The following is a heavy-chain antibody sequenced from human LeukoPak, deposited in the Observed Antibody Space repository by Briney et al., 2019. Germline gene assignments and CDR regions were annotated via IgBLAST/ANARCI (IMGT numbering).Heavy chain of an antibody. Sequence: GGSLRLSCAASGFTVSSNYMSWVRQAPGKGLEWVSFIYSGGSTYYADSVKGRFTISRDNSKNTLYLQMNSLRAEDTAVYYCAREARYCSSTSCSDWGQGTLVTVSS. CDR1: GFTVSSNY. D-gene: IGHD2-2*01. J-gene: IGHJ4*02. CDR3: AREARYCSSTSCSD. V-gene: IGHV3-66*02. CDR2: IYSGGST.